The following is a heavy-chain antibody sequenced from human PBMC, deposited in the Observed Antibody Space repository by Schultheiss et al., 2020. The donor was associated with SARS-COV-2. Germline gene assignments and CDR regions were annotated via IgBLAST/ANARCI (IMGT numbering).Heavy chain of an antibody. V-gene: IGHV5-51*01. CDR1: GYSFTSYW. CDR3: ARAARKLREYYYYYYGMDV. D-gene: IGHD6-6*01. J-gene: IGHJ6*02. CDR2: IYPGDSDT. Sequence: GGSLRLSCKGSGYSFTSYWIGWVRQMPWKGLEWMGIIYPGDSDTRYSPSFQGQVTISADKSISTAYLQWSSLKASDTAMYYCARAARKLREYYYYYYGMDVWGQGTTVTVSS.